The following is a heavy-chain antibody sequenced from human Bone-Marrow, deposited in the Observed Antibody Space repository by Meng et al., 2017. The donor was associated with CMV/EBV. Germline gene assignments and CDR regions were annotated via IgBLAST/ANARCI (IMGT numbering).Heavy chain of an antibody. Sequence: GGSLKISSGASGFPFSDYYMSLIRQASGKGLEWVSYISSSGSTIYYADSVKGRFTISRDNAKNSLYLQMNSLRAEGKAVYYCAREPEWRRGGDYYYYVMDVWGHGTKVTSP. CDR1: GFPFSDYY. J-gene: IGHJ6*02. D-gene: IGHD3-3*01. CDR3: AREPEWRRGGDYYYYVMDV. V-gene: IGHV3-11*01. CDR2: ISSSGSTI.